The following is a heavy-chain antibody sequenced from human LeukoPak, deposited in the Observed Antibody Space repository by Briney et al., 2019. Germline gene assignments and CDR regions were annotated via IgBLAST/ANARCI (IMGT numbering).Heavy chain of an antibody. V-gene: IGHV4-34*01. Sequence: SETLSLTCAVSGGSFSGYYWSWIRQPPGKGLEWIGEINHSGSTNYNPSLKSRVTISVDTSKNQFSLKLSSMAAADTAVYYCARAPCQLLYGGLDYWGQGTLVTVSS. D-gene: IGHD2-2*01. J-gene: IGHJ4*02. CDR2: INHSGST. CDR3: ARAPCQLLYGGLDY. CDR1: GGSFSGYY.